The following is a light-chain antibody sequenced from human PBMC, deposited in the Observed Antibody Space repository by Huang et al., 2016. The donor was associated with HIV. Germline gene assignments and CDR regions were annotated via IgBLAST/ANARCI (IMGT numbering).Light chain of an antibody. J-gene: IGKJ4*01. V-gene: IGKV1-33*01. Sequence: DIQMTQSPSSLSASVGDRVTITCKASQDITNYLRWYQQKRGQAPKLLIYGASNLETGVPSRFSGSGSGTDFTLTISSLQPEDFATYYCQQYDNLPLTFGGGTKVEIK. CDR3: QQYDNLPLT. CDR1: QDITNY. CDR2: GAS.